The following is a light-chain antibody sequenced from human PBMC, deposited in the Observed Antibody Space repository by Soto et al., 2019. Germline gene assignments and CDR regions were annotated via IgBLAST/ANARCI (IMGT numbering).Light chain of an antibody. CDR2: EVS. J-gene: IGLJ1*01. V-gene: IGLV2-23*02. CDR1: SSDVGSYNL. Sequence: QSALTQPASVSGSPGQSITISCTRTSSDVGSYNLVSWYQQHPGKAPKLMIYEVSKRPSGVSNRFSGSKSGNTASLTIPGLQAEDEADYYCCSYAGSSTFYVFGTGSKVTV. CDR3: CSYAGSSTFYV.